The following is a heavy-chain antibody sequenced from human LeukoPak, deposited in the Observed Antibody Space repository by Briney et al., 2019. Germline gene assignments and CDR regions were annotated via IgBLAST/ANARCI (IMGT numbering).Heavy chain of an antibody. CDR3: ARDRGIRYFDWLPVDAFDI. CDR2: INTNTGNP. J-gene: IGHJ3*02. CDR1: GYTFTSYA. V-gene: IGHV7-4-1*02. D-gene: IGHD3-9*01. Sequence: GASVKVSCKASGYTFTSYAMNWVRQASGQGLEWMGWINTNTGNPTYAQGFTGRFVFSLDTSVSTAYLQISSLKAEDTAVYYCARDRGIRYFDWLPVDAFDIWDQGTMVTVSS.